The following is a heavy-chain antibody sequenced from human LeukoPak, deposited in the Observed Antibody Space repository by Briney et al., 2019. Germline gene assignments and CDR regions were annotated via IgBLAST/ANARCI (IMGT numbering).Heavy chain of an antibody. J-gene: IGHJ4*02. V-gene: IGHV3-9*01. D-gene: IGHD2-2*01. CDR1: GFTFDDYA. CDR2: ISWNSGSI. CDR3: AKGCSSTSCYDY. Sequence: SLRLSCAASGFTFDDYAMHWVRQAPGKGLEWVSGISWNSGSIGYADSVKGRFTISRDNAKNSLYLQMNSLRAEDTALYYCAKGCSSTSCYDYWGQGTLVTVPS.